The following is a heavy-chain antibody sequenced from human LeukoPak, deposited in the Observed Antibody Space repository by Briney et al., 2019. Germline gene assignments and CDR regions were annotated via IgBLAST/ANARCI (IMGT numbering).Heavy chain of an antibody. CDR2: IYTSGST. J-gene: IGHJ6*03. V-gene: IGHV4-4*07. D-gene: IGHD3-3*01. CDR1: GGSISSYY. Sequence: SETLSLTCTVSGGSISSYYWSWIRQPAGKGLEWIGRIYTSGSTNYNPSLKSRVTISVDKSKNQFSLKLSSVTAADTAVYYCARDPFLDDFWSGYYGERYYMDVWGKGTTVTVSS. CDR3: ARDPFLDDFWSGYYGERYYMDV.